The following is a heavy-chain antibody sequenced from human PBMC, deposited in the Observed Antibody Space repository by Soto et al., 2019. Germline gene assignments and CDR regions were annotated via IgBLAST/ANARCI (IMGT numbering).Heavy chain of an antibody. J-gene: IGHJ3*02. CDR1: GFTFSSYG. Sequence: GGSLRLSCAASGFTFSSYGMHWVRQAPGKGLEWVAVISYDGSNKYYADSVKGRFTISRDNSKNTLYLQMNSLRAEDTAVYYCAKDDSTANLLTGDEAGAFDIWGQGTMVTVSS. CDR3: AKDDSTANLLTGDEAGAFDI. CDR2: ISYDGSNK. V-gene: IGHV3-30*18. D-gene: IGHD7-27*01.